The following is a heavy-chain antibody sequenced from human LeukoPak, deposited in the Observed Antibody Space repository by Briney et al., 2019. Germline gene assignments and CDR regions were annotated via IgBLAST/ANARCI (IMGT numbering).Heavy chain of an antibody. CDR3: ARSLFRGSGSWKGWFDP. J-gene: IGHJ5*02. CDR2: ILHGGSS. CDR1: GGSINSDS. D-gene: IGHD6-13*01. V-gene: IGHV4-30-2*01. Sequence: SETLSLTCAVSGGSINSDSWSWIRQPPGKGPEWVGYILHGGSSFSNPSLKSRVTISVDRSKNQFSLKLTSMTAADTAVYYCARSLFRGSGSWKGWFDPWGQGILVTVSS.